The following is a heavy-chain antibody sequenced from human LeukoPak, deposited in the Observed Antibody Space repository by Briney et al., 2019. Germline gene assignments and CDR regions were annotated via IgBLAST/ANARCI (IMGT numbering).Heavy chain of an antibody. J-gene: IGHJ4*02. Sequence: PSETLSLTCTVSGGSVSSRGYYWSWIRQHPGKGVEWIGYIYYSGTTYYNLSRKSRLTISVDTSKNQFSLKLSSVPAADTAVYYCARRYDTSGSPFDSWGQGTLVTVSS. CDR1: GGSVSSRGYY. CDR2: IYYSGTT. D-gene: IGHD3-22*01. CDR3: ARRYDTSGSPFDS. V-gene: IGHV4-31*02.